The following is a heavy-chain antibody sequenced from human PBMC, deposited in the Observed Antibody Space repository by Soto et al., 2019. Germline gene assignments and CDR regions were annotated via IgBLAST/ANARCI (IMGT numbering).Heavy chain of an antibody. CDR1: GYTFTSYG. Sequence: QVHLVQSGAEVKKPGASVKVSCKGSGYTFTSYGITWVRQAPGQGLEWMGWISAHNGNTDYAQKLQGRVTVTTDTATRTDYIELRSLRSDDTAVYYCARGRYGDYWGQGALVTVSS. J-gene: IGHJ4*02. CDR3: ARGRYGDY. D-gene: IGHD1-1*01. V-gene: IGHV1-18*01. CDR2: ISAHNGNT.